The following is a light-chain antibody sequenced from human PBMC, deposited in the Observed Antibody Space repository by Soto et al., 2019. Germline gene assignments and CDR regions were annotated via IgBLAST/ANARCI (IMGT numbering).Light chain of an antibody. CDR2: GVS. CDR3: SSYTSSRTYV. J-gene: IGLJ1*01. V-gene: IGLV2-14*01. CDR1: TSDVVGYNY. Sequence: QSALTQPASVSGSPGQSITISCTGTTSDVVGYNYVSWYQQHPGKAPKLMIYGVSIRPSGASDRFSGSKSGNTASLTISGLQAEDEADYYCSSYTSSRTYVFGTGTKLTVL.